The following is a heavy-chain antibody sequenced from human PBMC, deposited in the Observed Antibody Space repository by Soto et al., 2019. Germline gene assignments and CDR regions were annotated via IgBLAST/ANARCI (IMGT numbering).Heavy chain of an antibody. CDR2: ISGSGGST. CDR1: GFTFSSYA. CDR3: AKSLLRASGSPNDY. V-gene: IGHV3-23*01. J-gene: IGHJ4*02. Sequence: PGGSLRLSCAASGFTFSSYAMSWVRQAPGKGLEWVSAISGSGGSTYYADSVKGRFTISRDNSKNTLYLQMNSLRAEDTAVYYCAKSLLRASGSPNDYWGQGTLVTVSS. D-gene: IGHD3-10*01.